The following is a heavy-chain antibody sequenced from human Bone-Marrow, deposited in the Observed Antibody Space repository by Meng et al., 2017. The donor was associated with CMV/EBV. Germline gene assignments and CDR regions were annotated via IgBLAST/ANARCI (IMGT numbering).Heavy chain of an antibody. J-gene: IGHJ4*02. Sequence: ASVKVSCKASGYTFTGYYMHWVRQAPGQGLEWMGWISAYNGNTNYAQKLQGRVTMTTDTSTSTAYMELRSLRSDDTAVYYCARDTISGWSYWGQRTLVTFPS. CDR2: ISAYNGNT. D-gene: IGHD6-19*01. V-gene: IGHV1-18*04. CDR3: ARDTISGWSY. CDR1: GYTFTGYY.